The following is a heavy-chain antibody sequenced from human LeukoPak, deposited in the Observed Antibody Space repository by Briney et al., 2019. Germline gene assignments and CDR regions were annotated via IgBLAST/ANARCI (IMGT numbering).Heavy chain of an antibody. D-gene: IGHD3/OR15-3a*01. CDR3: ARQTGSGLFILP. V-gene: IGHV4-39*01. Sequence: PSETLSLTCTVSGGSISSSSYYWGWIRQPPGKGLEWIGSIYYSGSTYFNPSLKSRVTISVDTSKNQFSLKLSSVTAADTAVYYCARQTGSGLFILPGGQGTLVTVSS. J-gene: IGHJ4*02. CDR2: IYYSGST. CDR1: GGSISSSSYY.